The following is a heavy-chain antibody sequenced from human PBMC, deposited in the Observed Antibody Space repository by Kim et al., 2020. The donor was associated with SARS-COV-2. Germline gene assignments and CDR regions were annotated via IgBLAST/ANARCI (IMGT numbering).Heavy chain of an antibody. J-gene: IGHJ6*02. CDR2: INTNTGNP. CDR1: GYTFTSYA. CDR3: ARYRGQRQLVPYYYYGMDV. Sequence: ASVKVSCKASGYTFTSYAMNWVRQAPGQGLEWMGWINTNTGNPTYAQGFTGRFVFSLDTSVSTAYLQISSLKAEDTAVYYCARYRGQRQLVPYYYYGMDVWGQGTTVTVSS. V-gene: IGHV7-4-1*02. D-gene: IGHD6-13*01.